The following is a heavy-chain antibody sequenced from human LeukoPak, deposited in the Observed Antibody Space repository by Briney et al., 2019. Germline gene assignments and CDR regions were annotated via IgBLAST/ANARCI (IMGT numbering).Heavy chain of an antibody. CDR3: ARVQAVGGIWEALDH. J-gene: IGHJ4*02. CDR1: GYTFINYD. Sequence: GASVKVSCKASGYTFINYDFSWVRQAPGQGLEWMGWISTYNGNTNYAQKLQGRVTMTTDTSTSTAYMEVRSLRSDDTAVYYCARVQAVGGIWEALDHWGQGTLVTVSS. CDR2: ISTYNGNT. V-gene: IGHV1-18*01. D-gene: IGHD3-10*01.